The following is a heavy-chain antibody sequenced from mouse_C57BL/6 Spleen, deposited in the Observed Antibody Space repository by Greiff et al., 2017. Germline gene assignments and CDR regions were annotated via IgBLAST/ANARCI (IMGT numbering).Heavy chain of an antibody. CDR1: GFSFTSYC. V-gene: IGHV2-5*01. CDR2: IWTGGST. Sequence: VQLQQSGPGLVQPSQSLSITCTVSGFSFTSYCVHWVSQSPGKGLEWLGVIWTGGSTDYNEAFMSRLSITKDNSTCQVCFKMNSLQADDTAIYYCAKGITTVVARFYYYAMDYWGQGTSVTVSS. J-gene: IGHJ4*01. D-gene: IGHD1-1*01. CDR3: AKGITTVVARFYYYAMDY.